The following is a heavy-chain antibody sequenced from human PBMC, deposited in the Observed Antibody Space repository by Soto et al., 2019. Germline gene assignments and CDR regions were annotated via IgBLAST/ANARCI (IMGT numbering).Heavy chain of an antibody. J-gene: IGHJ6*02. Sequence: QVQLVQSGAEVKKPGASVKVSCKASGYTFTSYDINWVRQATGQGLEWMGWMNPNSGNTGYAQKFQGRVTMTRNTXRXXAYMEMSSLRSEDTAVYYCAVAEVPDLYYYYGMDVWGQGTTVTVSS. V-gene: IGHV1-8*01. CDR1: GYTFTSYD. CDR2: MNPNSGNT. CDR3: AVAEVPDLYYYYGMDV.